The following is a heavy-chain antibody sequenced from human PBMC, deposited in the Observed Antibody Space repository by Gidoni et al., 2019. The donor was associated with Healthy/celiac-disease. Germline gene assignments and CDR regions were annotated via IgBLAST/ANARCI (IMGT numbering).Heavy chain of an antibody. CDR2: IKQDGSEK. V-gene: IGHV3-7*03. J-gene: IGHJ6*02. D-gene: IGHD3-10*01. CDR3: AREGRLKGDKRGLHENYYYYGMDV. CDR1: WFTFSSFL. Sequence: EVQLVESGGGLVQPGGSLKTPCAALWFTFSSFLMILVRQAPGKGLEWVANIKQDGSEKYYVDSVKGRFTISRDNAKNSLYLQMNSLRAEDTAVYYCAREGRLKGDKRGLHENYYYYGMDVWGQGTTVTVSS.